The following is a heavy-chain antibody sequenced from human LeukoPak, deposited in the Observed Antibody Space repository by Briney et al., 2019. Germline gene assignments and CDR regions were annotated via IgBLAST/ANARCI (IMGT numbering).Heavy chain of an antibody. V-gene: IGHV1-69*05. Sequence: GASVKVSFKASGGTFSNYAISWVRQAPGQGLEWMGGIIPMFGTANYAQKFQGRVTMTRDTSTSTVYMELSSLRSEDTAVYYCARDGDSSTYYFDYWGQGTLVTVSS. D-gene: IGHD4-17*01. J-gene: IGHJ4*02. CDR3: ARDGDSSTYYFDY. CDR2: IIPMFGTA. CDR1: GGTFSNYA.